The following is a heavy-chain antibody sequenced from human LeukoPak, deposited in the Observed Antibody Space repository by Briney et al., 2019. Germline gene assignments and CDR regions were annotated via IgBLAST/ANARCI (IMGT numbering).Heavy chain of an antibody. J-gene: IGHJ6*02. CDR3: ARDDFEYSVHYGMDV. CDR1: GGSISTYY. V-gene: IGHV4-4*07. D-gene: IGHD3-9*01. CDR2: VYRSGNT. Sequence: PSETLSLTCSVSGGSISTYYWSWIRQPAGKGLEWIGRVYRSGNTNYNPSLQSRVTMSVDTSKNQISPRLRSVIAADTAVYYCARDDFEYSVHYGMDVWGQGTAVTVSS.